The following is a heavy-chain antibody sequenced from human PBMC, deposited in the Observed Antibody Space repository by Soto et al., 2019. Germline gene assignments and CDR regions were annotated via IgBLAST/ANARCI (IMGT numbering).Heavy chain of an antibody. D-gene: IGHD6-6*01. V-gene: IGHV4-4*02. Sequence: QVQLQESGPGLVKPSGTLSLTCAVSGGSISSSNWWSWVRQPPGKGLEWIGEIYHSGSTNYNPSLKSRVTISVDKSKNQCSLKLSSVTAADTAVYYCARDFYSSSSFIYYYGMDVWGQGTTVTVSS. CDR2: IYHSGST. J-gene: IGHJ6*02. CDR1: GGSISSSNW. CDR3: ARDFYSSSSFIYYYGMDV.